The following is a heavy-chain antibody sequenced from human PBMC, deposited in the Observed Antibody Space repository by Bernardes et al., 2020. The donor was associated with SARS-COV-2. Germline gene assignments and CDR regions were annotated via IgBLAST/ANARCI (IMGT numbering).Heavy chain of an antibody. CDR1: GYTFTGYY. CDR3: ATRVFDS. J-gene: IGHJ4*02. CDR2: INPNSSDT. V-gene: IGHV1-2*02. Sequence: ASMKVSCKASGYTFTGYYIHWVRQAPGQGFEWMGWINPNSSDTNYAQKFQGRVTMTRDTSTSTAYMELSSLRSDDTAVYYCATRVFDSWGQGTLVIVSS.